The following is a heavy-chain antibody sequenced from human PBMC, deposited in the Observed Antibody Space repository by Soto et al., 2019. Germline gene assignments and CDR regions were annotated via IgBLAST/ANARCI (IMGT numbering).Heavy chain of an antibody. V-gene: IGHV3-30-3*01. CDR3: ARGGSTPWDY. CDR1: GFTFSRYA. J-gene: IGHJ4*02. CDR2: ISHDGSNR. Sequence: QVQLVESGGGVVQPGRSLRLSCAASGFTFSRYAMHWVRQAPGKGLEWVAVISHDGSNRYYADSVKGRFTISGDNSKNTLYLQMNYLRAEDTAVYYCARGGSTPWDYWGQGTLVTVSS. D-gene: IGHD2-2*01.